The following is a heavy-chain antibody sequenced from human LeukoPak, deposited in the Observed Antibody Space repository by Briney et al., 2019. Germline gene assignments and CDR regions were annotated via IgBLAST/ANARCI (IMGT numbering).Heavy chain of an antibody. CDR3: ARGGDYGWGSYRYFDY. CDR2: INHSGST. J-gene: IGHJ4*02. D-gene: IGHD3-16*02. CDR1: GGSFSGYY. Sequence: PSETLSLTCAVYGGSFSGYYWSWIRQPPGKGLEWIGEINHSGSTNYNPSLKSRVTISVDTSKNQFSLKLSSVTAADTAVYYCARGGDYGWGSYRYFDYWGQGTLVTVSS. V-gene: IGHV4-34*01.